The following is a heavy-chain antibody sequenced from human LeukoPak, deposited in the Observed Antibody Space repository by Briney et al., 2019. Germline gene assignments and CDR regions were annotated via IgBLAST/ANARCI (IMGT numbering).Heavy chain of an antibody. CDR1: YGSISSYY. CDR2: VT. V-gene: IGHV4-4*07. Sequence: PSETLSLTCTVSYGSISSYYWSWIRQPAGKGLEWIGRVTNYNPSLKSRVTMSVDTSKNQFSLKLSSVTAADTAVYYCARSTIGYSSSWYFDYWGQGTLVTVSS. D-gene: IGHD6-13*01. J-gene: IGHJ4*02. CDR3: ARSTIGYSSSWYFDY.